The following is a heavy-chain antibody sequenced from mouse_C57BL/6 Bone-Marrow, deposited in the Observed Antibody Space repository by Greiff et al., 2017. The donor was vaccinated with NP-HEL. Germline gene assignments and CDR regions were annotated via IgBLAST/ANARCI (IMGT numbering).Heavy chain of an antibody. CDR3: ARADLLWLRRRGWFAY. D-gene: IGHD2-2*01. CDR1: GYTFTSYW. Sequence: QVQLQQPGAELVKPGASVKLSCKASGYTFTSYWMHWVKQRPGQGLEWIGMIHPNSGSTNYNEKFKSKATLTVDKSSSTAYMQLSSLTSEDSAVYYCARADLLWLRRRGWFAYWGRGTLVTVSA. J-gene: IGHJ3*01. CDR2: IHPNSGST. V-gene: IGHV1-64*01.